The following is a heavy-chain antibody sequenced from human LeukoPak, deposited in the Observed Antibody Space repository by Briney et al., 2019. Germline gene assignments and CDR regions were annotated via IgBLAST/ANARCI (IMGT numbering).Heavy chain of an antibody. J-gene: IGHJ4*02. D-gene: IGHD2/OR15-2a*01. V-gene: IGHV3-7*01. Sequence: PGGSLRLSCAASGFTFGTYWMSWVRQAPGKGLEWVANIKQDGSEKYYVDSVKGRFTISRDNAENSLYLQMNSLRAEDTAVYYCARVLSWSADYWGQGTLVTVSS. CDR1: GFTFGTYW. CDR2: IKQDGSEK. CDR3: ARVLSWSADY.